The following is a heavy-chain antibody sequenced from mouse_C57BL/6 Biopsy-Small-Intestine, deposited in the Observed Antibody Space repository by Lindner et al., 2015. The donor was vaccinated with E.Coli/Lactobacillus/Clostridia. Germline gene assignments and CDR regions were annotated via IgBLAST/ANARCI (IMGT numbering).Heavy chain of an antibody. V-gene: IGHV2-6*01. D-gene: IGHD2-3*01. J-gene: IGHJ3*01. CDR1: GFSLNSFG. Sequence: VQLQESGPGLVAPSQSLSITCTVSGFSLNSFGVDWVRQSPGKGLEWLGVIWTIGRTNYNSALKSRLSISKDNSKSQVFLKMDSLQTDDTAMYYCASARGDGSFAYWGQGTLVTVSA. CDR3: ASARGDGSFAY. CDR2: IWTIGRT.